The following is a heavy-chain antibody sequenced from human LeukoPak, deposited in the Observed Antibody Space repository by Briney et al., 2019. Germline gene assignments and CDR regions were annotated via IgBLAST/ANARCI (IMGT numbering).Heavy chain of an antibody. D-gene: IGHD2-15*01. CDR2: IYYSGST. V-gene: IGHV4-59*08. CDR1: GGSISSYY. J-gene: IGHJ5*02. Sequence: SETLSLTCTVSGGSISSYYWSWVRQPPGKGLEGIGYIYYSGSTNYNPSHQSRVTMSVDTSKNQFSLKLSSVTAADTAVYYCARVNTQGVPSPWGQGILVTVSS. CDR3: ARVNTQGVPSP.